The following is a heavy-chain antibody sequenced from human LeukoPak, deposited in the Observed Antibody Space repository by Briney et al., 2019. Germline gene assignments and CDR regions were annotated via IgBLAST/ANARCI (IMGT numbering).Heavy chain of an antibody. CDR3: ARDLLQQHLVHHWFDP. Sequence: GASVKVSCKASGYTFTGYYIHWVRQAPGQGLEWMGWINPNSGGTDYAQKFQGRVTMTRDTSIRTAYMELSSLTSDDTAIYYCARDLLQQHLVHHWFDPWGQGTLVTVSS. D-gene: IGHD6-13*01. V-gene: IGHV1-2*02. CDR1: GYTFTGYY. J-gene: IGHJ5*02. CDR2: INPNSGGT.